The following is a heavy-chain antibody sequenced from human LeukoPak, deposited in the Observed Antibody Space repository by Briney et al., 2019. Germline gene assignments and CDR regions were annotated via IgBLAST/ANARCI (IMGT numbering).Heavy chain of an antibody. V-gene: IGHV3-23*01. J-gene: IGHJ6*02. CDR3: AKESAGQDYYYGMDV. D-gene: IGHD6-25*01. CDR1: GFTFSSYV. CDR2: ISGSGGST. Sequence: GGSLRLSCAASGFTFSSYVMSWVRQAPGKGLEWVSAISGSGGSTYYADSVKGRFTISRDNSKNTLYLQMNSLRAEDTAVYYCAKESAGQDYYYGMDVWGQGTTVTVSS.